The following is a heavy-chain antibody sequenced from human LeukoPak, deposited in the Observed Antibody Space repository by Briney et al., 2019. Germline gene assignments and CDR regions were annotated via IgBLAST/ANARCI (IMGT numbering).Heavy chain of an antibody. CDR1: GFTFDDYA. J-gene: IGHJ6*02. V-gene: IGHV3-9*01. D-gene: IGHD2-15*01. CDR3: AKDGAATYYYGMDV. Sequence: PGGSLRLSCAASGFTFDDYAMHWVRQAPGKGLEWVSGISWNSGSIGYADPVKGRFTISRDNAKNSLYLQMNSPRAEDTALYYCAKDGAATYYYGMDVWGQGTTVTVSS. CDR2: ISWNSGSI.